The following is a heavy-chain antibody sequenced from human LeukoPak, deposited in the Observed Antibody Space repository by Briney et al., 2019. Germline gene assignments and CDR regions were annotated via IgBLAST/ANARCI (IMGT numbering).Heavy chain of an antibody. CDR2: IIPILGIA. V-gene: IGHV1-69*04. CDR1: GGTFSSYA. CDR3: ARNGGYDFRYYYGMDV. D-gene: IGHD5-12*01. J-gene: IGHJ6*02. Sequence: SVRVSCKASGGTFSSYAISWVRQAPGQGLEWMGRIIPILGIANYAQKFQGRVTITADKSTSTAYMALSSLRSEDTAVYYCARNGGYDFRYYYGMDVWGQGTTVTVSS.